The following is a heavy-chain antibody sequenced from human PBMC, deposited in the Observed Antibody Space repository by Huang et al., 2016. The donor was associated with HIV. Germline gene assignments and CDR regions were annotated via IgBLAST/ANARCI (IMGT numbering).Heavy chain of an antibody. CDR3: ARGHDFYYDKTGYSFDY. CDR2: TYYRSKWYN. CDR1: EDSVSASSVT. Sequence: QVQLQQSGPGLLKPSQTLSLTCAISEDSVSASSVTWNWIRPSPSGGLVWLGRTYYRSKWYNDYAESVKYRITIDTDISKNHFSLQPESVVPEDTAVYFCARGHDFYYDKTGYSFDYWGQGSLVTVST. D-gene: IGHD3-9*01. V-gene: IGHV6-1*01. J-gene: IGHJ4*02.